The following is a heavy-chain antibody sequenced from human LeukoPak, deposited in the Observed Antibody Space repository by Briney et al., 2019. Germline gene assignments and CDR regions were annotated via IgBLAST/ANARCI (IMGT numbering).Heavy chain of an antibody. Sequence: PGGSLRLSCSASGFTFSAYAMHWVRQAPGKGLEYVSSISGSSRHIYYADSVKGRFTISRDNTKSSLYLQMNSLRVEDMAVYYCARGYCGGDCYGDWGQGTLVTVSS. CDR2: ISGSSRHI. CDR1: GFTFSAYA. CDR3: ARGYCGGDCYGD. V-gene: IGHV3-21*01. D-gene: IGHD2-21*02. J-gene: IGHJ1*01.